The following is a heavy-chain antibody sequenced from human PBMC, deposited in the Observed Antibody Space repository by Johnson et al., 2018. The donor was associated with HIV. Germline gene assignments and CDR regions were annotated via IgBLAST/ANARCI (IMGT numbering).Heavy chain of an antibody. CDR1: GFTFSSYP. D-gene: IGHD6-13*01. CDR2: ISYDGSNK. V-gene: IGHV3-30*04. Sequence: QVQLVESGGGVVQPEMSLRLACAASGFTFSSYPMHWVRQAPGKGLEWVAVISYDGSNKYYADSVKGRFTISRDNSKNTVYLQMNSLKTEDTAVYYCTTAASSSWYGEDAFDIWGQGTMVTVSS. J-gene: IGHJ3*02. CDR3: TTAASSSWYGEDAFDI.